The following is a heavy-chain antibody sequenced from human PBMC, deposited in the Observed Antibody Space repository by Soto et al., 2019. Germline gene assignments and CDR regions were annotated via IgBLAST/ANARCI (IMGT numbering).Heavy chain of an antibody. J-gene: IGHJ4*02. V-gene: IGHV4-4*02. Sequence: QVQLQESGPGLVKPSGTLSLTCAVSGGSISSSNWWSWVRQPPGKGLEWIGEISHSGSTNYNPSLKSRVTISVDKSKNQFSLTVSSVTAADTAVYYCAIVQTSARVYFDSWGQGTMVTVSS. CDR3: AIVQTSARVYFDS. D-gene: IGHD6-6*01. CDR1: GGSISSSNW. CDR2: ISHSGST.